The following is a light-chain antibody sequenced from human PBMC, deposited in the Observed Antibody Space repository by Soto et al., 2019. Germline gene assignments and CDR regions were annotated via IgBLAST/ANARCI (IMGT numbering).Light chain of an antibody. CDR1: QSVSSN. J-gene: IGKJ3*01. CDR2: GAS. Sequence: EIVMTQSPATLSVSPWERATLSCRASQSVSSNLAWYQQKPGQAPRLLIYGASTRATGIPARFSGSGSGTEFTLTISSLQSEDFAVYYCQQYNNWPGFGPGTKVDIK. CDR3: QQYNNWPG. V-gene: IGKV3-15*01.